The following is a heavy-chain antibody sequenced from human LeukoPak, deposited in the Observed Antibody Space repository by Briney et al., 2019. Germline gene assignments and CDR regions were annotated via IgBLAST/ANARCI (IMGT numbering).Heavy chain of an antibody. J-gene: IGHJ4*02. Sequence: SETLSLTRTVSGGSISSYYWSWIRQPPGKGLEWIGYIYYSGSTNYNPSLKSRVTISVDTSKNQFSLKLSSVTAADTAVYYCARGDTAMVDYWGQGTLVTVSS. D-gene: IGHD5-18*01. CDR3: ARGDTAMVDY. V-gene: IGHV4-59*01. CDR1: GGSISSYY. CDR2: IYYSGST.